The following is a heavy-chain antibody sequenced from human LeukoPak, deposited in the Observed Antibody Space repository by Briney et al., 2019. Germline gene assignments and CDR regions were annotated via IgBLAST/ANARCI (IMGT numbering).Heavy chain of an antibody. J-gene: IGHJ4*02. CDR3: AINGGGDSGYGNFDY. Sequence: LPGGSLRLSCAASGFTFSSYEMNWVRQAPGKGLEWVSYISSSGSTIYYADSVKGRFTTSRDNAKNSLYLQMNSLRAEDTAFYYCAINGGGDSGYGNFDYWGQGTLVTVSS. D-gene: IGHD5-12*01. V-gene: IGHV3-48*03. CDR2: ISSSGSTI. CDR1: GFTFSSYE.